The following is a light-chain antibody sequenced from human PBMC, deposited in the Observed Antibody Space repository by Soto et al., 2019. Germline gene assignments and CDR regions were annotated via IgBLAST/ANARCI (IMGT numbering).Light chain of an antibody. J-gene: IGLJ1*01. CDR2: GVS. CDR3: CSYTRSTPYV. CDR1: TSDVSIYNY. V-gene: IGLV2-14*01. Sequence: QSALTQPASVSGSPGQSITISCTGTTSDVSIYNYVSWYQQHPGKAPKLMIYGVSNRPSGVSNRFSGAKSGHTASLTISGLQVEDEADYYCCSYTRSTPYVFGPGPKVTVL.